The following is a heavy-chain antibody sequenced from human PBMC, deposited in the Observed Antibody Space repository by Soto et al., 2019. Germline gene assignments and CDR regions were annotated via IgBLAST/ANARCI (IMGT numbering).Heavy chain of an antibody. J-gene: IGHJ4*02. V-gene: IGHV1-3*01. Sequence: ASVKVSCKASGYTFTSYAMHWVRQAPGQRLEWMGWINAGNGNTKYSQKFQGRVTITRDTSASTAYMELSSLRSEDTAVYYCARDRLRGYDNSGFYFWGQGTPVTVSS. CDR1: GYTFTSYA. D-gene: IGHD3-22*01. CDR2: INAGNGNT. CDR3: ARDRLRGYDNSGFYF.